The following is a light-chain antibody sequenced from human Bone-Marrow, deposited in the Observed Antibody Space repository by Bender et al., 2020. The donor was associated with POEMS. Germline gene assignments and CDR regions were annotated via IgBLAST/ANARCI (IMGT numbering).Light chain of an antibody. V-gene: IGLV3-10*01. Sequence: YVLTQPPSVSEAPGQTARITCGGTDFGRKRVQWYQQKPGQAPVLVIYEDNKRVTGIPERFSGSSSGTLATLTISGAQVDDEADYYCYSVDFNKYPVFGGGTKLTVL. J-gene: IGLJ2*01. CDR3: YSVDFNKYPV. CDR1: DFGRKR. CDR2: EDN.